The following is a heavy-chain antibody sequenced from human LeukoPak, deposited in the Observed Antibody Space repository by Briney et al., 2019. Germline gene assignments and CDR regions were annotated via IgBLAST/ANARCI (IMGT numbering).Heavy chain of an antibody. CDR3: ARVHFYVDTAMQVLDP. Sequence: MASQTLSLTCTVSGGSISSGDYYWSWIRQPPGKGLEWIGYIYYSGSTYYNPSLKSRVTISVDTSKNQFSLKLSSVTAADTAVYYCARVHFYVDTAMQVLDPRGQGTLVTVSS. J-gene: IGHJ5*02. D-gene: IGHD5-18*01. V-gene: IGHV4-30-4*08. CDR1: GGSISSGDYY. CDR2: IYYSGST.